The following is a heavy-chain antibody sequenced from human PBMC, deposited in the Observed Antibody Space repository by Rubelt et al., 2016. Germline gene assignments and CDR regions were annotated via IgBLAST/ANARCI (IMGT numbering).Heavy chain of an antibody. Sequence: QVQLQQWGAGLLKPSETLSLTCAVYGGSFSGYYWSWIRQPPGKGLEWIGEINHSGSTNYNPSLKSRVTSTGEATTSHLSSLRLCVMAADTAADYCARGRMGCHYYYYGMDVWGQGTTVTVSS. D-gene: IGHD1-26*01. CDR3: ARGRMGCHYYYYGMDV. J-gene: IGHJ6*02. V-gene: IGHV4-34*01. CDR1: GGSFSGYY. CDR2: INHSGST.